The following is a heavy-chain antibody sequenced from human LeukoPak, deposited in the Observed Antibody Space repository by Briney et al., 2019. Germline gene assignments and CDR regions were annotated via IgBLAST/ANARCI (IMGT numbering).Heavy chain of an antibody. D-gene: IGHD1-26*01. V-gene: IGHV3-11*01. J-gene: IGHJ4*02. CDR1: GFTFSDYY. CDR3: ARVVGATSPLFDY. CDR2: ISSSGSTI. Sequence: GGSLRLSCAASGFTFSDYYMSWIRQAPGKGLEWVSYISSSGSTIYYADSVKGRFTISRDNAKNSLYLQMTSLRAEDTAVYYCARVVGATSPLFDYWGQGTLVTVSS.